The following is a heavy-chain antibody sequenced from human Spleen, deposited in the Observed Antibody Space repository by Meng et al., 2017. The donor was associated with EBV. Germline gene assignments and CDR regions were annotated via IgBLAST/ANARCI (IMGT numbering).Heavy chain of an antibody. D-gene: IGHD6-13*01. Sequence: QGQLVHAGAEVKHPGSPVKVSCKSSGGTFSSYGITWVRQAPGQGLEWMGGIIPTFGTTNYAQKFQGRVTITADKSTTTAYMELSSLRSEDTAVYYCARDPGIASAGNFDYWGQGTLVTVSS. CDR2: IIPTFGTT. V-gene: IGHV1-69*06. J-gene: IGHJ4*02. CDR3: ARDPGIASAGNFDY. CDR1: GGTFSSYG.